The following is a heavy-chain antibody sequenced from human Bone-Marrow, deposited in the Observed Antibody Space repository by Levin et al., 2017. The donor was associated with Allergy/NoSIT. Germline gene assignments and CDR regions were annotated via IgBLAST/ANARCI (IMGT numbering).Heavy chain of an antibody. J-gene: IGHJ5*02. D-gene: IGHD6-13*01. V-gene: IGHV3-66*01. Sequence: GGSLRLSCAVSGFTVSSNYMNWVRQAPGKGLEWVSVIYSGGGTYYADSVKGRFIISEDNSKNTLYLQMNRLRVEDTGVYYCARGDPRAAADPWFDPWGQGTLVTVSS. CDR2: IYSGGGT. CDR3: ARGDPRAAADPWFDP. CDR1: GFTVSSNY.